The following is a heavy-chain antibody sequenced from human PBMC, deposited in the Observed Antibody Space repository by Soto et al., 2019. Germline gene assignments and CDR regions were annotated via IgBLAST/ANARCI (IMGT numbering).Heavy chain of an antibody. CDR1: GYSFTSYG. CDR2: ISAYNGNT. Sequence: ASVEVSCKASGYSFTSYGISWVRQATGQGREGMGWISAYNGNTNYAQKLQGRVTMTTDTSTSTAYMELRSLRSDDTAVYYCARDRGFAVAREFDYWGQPTLVTVSS. J-gene: IGHJ4*02. D-gene: IGHD6-19*01. V-gene: IGHV1-18*01. CDR3: ARDRGFAVAREFDY.